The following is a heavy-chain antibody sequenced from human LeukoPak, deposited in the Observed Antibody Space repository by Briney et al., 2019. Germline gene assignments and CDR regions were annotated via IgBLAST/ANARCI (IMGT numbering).Heavy chain of an antibody. D-gene: IGHD3-3*01. CDR1: GVSISSGGYY. V-gene: IGHV4-31*03. J-gene: IGHJ4*02. Sequence: SETPSLTCTVSGVSISSGGYYWSWIRQHPGKGLEWIGYIYYSGSTYYNPSLKSRVTISVDTPKNQFSLKLSSVTAADTAVYYCARTRRGVIDYWGQGTLVTVSS. CDR2: IYYSGST. CDR3: ARTRRGVIDY.